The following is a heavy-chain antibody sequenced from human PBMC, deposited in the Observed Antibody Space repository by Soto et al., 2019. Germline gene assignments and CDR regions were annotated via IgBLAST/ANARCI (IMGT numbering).Heavy chain of an antibody. V-gene: IGHV3-21*01. J-gene: IGHJ4*02. D-gene: IGHD2-2*01. CDR2: ISSSSSYI. Sequence: PGGSLRLSCAASGFTFSSYSVNWVRQAPGKGLEWVSSISSSSSYIYYADSVKGRFTISRDNAKNSLYLQMNSLRAEDTAVYYCAREIVVVPAARPYFDYWGQGALVTVSS. CDR1: GFTFSSYS. CDR3: AREIVVVPAARPYFDY.